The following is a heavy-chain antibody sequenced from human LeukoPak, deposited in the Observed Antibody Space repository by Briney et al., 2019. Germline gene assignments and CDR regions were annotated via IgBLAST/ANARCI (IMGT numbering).Heavy chain of an antibody. Sequence: SETLSLTCTASGGPISSSIHYWGWIRQPPGKGPEWIATIHYTGTTFYNPSLKSRVTIFVDTSKNQFFLKLSSVIAADTAVYYCARQTTGSYQWTFDYWGQGALVTVPS. CDR1: GGPISSSIHY. V-gene: IGHV4-39*01. J-gene: IGHJ4*02. D-gene: IGHD1-26*01. CDR3: ARQTTGSYQWTFDY. CDR2: IHYTGTT.